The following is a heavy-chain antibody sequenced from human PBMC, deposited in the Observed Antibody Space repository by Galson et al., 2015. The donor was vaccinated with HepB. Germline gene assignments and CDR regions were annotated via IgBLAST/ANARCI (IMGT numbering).Heavy chain of an antibody. CDR1: GDSVSSNSAA. Sequence: CAISGDSVSSNSAAWNRIRQSPSRGLEWLGRTYYRSKWYNDYAVSVKSRITINPDTSKNQFSLQPNSVTPEDTAVYYCARGVQLWLGYYFDYWGQGTLVTVSS. J-gene: IGHJ4*02. CDR2: TYYRSKWYN. V-gene: IGHV6-1*01. D-gene: IGHD5-18*01. CDR3: ARGVQLWLGYYFDY.